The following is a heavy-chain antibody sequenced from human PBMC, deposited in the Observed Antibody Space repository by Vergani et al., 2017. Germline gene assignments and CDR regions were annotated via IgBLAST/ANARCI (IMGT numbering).Heavy chain of an antibody. CDR2: ISWNSGSI. J-gene: IGHJ6*03. CDR1: GFTFDDYA. CDR3: AREYYYGSGSVRPYYYYMDV. V-gene: IGHV3-9*01. D-gene: IGHD3-10*01. Sequence: EVQLVESGGGLVQPGRSLRLSCAASGFTFDDYAMHWVRQAPGKGLEWVSGISWNSGSIGYADSVKGRFTISRDNAKNSLYLQMNSLRAEDTALYFCAREYYYGSGSVRPYYYYMDVWGKGTTVTVSS.